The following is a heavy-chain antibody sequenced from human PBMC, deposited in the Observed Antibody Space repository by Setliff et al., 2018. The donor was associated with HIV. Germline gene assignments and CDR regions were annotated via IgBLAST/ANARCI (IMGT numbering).Heavy chain of an antibody. D-gene: IGHD6-13*01. J-gene: IGHJ5*01. CDR1: GGSLSDYY. Sequence: SETLSLTCAVYGGSLSDYYWSWFRLPPGKGLEWIGEIHPTGSANYNPSLKGRVTISTDPSKRQFSLRLTSVTAADTAIYYCASLIIAAGGTRLDSWGLGTLVTVSS. CDR2: IHPTGSA. V-gene: IGHV4-34*01. CDR3: ASLIIAAGGTRLDS.